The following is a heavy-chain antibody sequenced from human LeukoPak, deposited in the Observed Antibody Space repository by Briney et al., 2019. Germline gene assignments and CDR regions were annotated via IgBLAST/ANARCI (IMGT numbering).Heavy chain of an antibody. Sequence: SETLSLTCTVSGGSISSGGYYWSWIRQHPGKGLEWIGYIYYSGSTYYNPSLKSRVTISVDTSKNQFSLKLSSVTAADTAVYYCARVSGKYYYGSGSTRRMDVWGQGTTVTVSS. V-gene: IGHV4-31*03. D-gene: IGHD3-10*01. J-gene: IGHJ6*02. CDR2: IYYSGST. CDR1: GGSISSGGYY. CDR3: ARVSGKYYYGSGSTRRMDV.